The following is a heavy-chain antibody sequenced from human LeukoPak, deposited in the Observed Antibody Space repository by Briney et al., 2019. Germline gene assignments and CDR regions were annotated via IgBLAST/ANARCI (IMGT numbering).Heavy chain of an antibody. Sequence: SETLSLTCTVSGYSISSGYYWGWIRQPPGKGLEWIGSIYPSGRTYYNPSLKSRVTISLDTSKNQLYLKLNTVTAADTAVYYWARHDQSFDPWGQGTLVTVSS. CDR3: ARHDQSFDP. CDR1: GYSISSGYY. J-gene: IGHJ5*02. V-gene: IGHV4-38-2*02. D-gene: IGHD2-2*01. CDR2: IYPSGRT.